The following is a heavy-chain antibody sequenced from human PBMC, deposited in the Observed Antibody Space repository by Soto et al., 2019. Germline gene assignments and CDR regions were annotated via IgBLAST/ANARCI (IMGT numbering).Heavy chain of an antibody. J-gene: IGHJ4*02. Sequence: KASETLSLTCTVSGGSISSGGYYWSWIRQHPGKGLEWIGYIYYSGSTYYNPSLKSRVTISVDTSKNQFSLKLSSVTAADTAVYYCARVVRVTANYYFDYWGQGTLVTVSS. CDR2: IYYSGST. CDR3: ARVVRVTANYYFDY. CDR1: GGSISSGGYY. V-gene: IGHV4-31*03. D-gene: IGHD2-21*02.